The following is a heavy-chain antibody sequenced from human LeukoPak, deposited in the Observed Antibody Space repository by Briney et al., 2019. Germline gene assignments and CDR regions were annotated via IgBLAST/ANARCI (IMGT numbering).Heavy chain of an antibody. CDR3: ARGRGEYYYDSSGLGDAFDI. D-gene: IGHD3-22*01. Sequence: GGSLRLSSAASGFTFSSYSMNWVRQAPGKGLEWVSSISSSRSYIYYADSVKGRFTISRDNAKNSLYLQMNSLRAEDTAVYYCARGRGEYYYDSSGLGDAFDIWGQGTMVTVSS. J-gene: IGHJ3*02. CDR2: ISSSRSYI. V-gene: IGHV3-21*01. CDR1: GFTFSSYS.